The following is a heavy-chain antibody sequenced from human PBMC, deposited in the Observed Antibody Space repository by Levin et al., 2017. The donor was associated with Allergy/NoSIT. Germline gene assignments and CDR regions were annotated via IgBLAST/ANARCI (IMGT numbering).Heavy chain of an antibody. CDR3: ARDVRGGYCSGGSCYSGVDY. D-gene: IGHD2-15*01. V-gene: IGHV1-18*01. CDR2: ISAYNGNT. J-gene: IGHJ4*02. CDR1: GYTFTSYG. Sequence: ASVKVSCKASGYTFTSYGISWVRQAPGQGLEWMGWISAYNGNTNYAQKLQGRVTMTTDTSTSTAYMELRSLRSDDTAVYYCARDVRGGYCSGGSCYSGVDYWGQGTLVTVSS.